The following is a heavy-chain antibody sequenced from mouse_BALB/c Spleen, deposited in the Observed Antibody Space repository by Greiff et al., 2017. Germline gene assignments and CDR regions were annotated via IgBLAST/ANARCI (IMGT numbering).Heavy chain of an antibody. J-gene: IGHJ3*01. CDR1: GFNIKDYY. V-gene: IGHV14-1*02. D-gene: IGHD2-10*02. CDR2: IDPENGNT. CDR3: ARSEYGTTGAWFAY. Sequence: VQLKQSGAELVRPGALVKLSCKASGFNIKDYYMHWVKQRPEQGLEWIGWIDPENGNTIYDPKFQGKASITADTSSNTAYLQLSSLTSEDTAVYYCARSEYGTTGAWFAYWGQGTLVTVSA.